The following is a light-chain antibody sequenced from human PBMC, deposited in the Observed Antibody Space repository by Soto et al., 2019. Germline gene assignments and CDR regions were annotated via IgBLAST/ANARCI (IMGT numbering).Light chain of an antibody. CDR3: QQYNSYSPWT. CDR2: DAS. V-gene: IGKV1-5*01. CDR1: QSVNKC. Sequence: IQMTQSPSTLSASVGDRVTITCRASQSVNKCLAWFQQKPGKVPKLLIFDASTLQTGVPSRFGGGGSGTEFTLTISGLQPDDFATYYCQQYNSYSPWTFGPGTKVDIK. J-gene: IGKJ1*01.